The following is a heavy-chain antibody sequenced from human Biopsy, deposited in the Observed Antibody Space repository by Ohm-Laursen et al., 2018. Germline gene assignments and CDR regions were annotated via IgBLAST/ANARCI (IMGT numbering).Heavy chain of an antibody. D-gene: IGHD3-10*01. J-gene: IGHJ5*02. CDR3: ARAPPLIRGVVESWFDP. V-gene: IGHV4-4*07. CDR2: IYITGET. Sequence: SETLSLTCTVSGGYISHYYWTWIRQPAGQGLEWIGRIYITGETDYNPSLKSRVTISVDSSKKQFSLKLKSVTAADTAIYYCARAPPLIRGVVESWFDPWGQGILVTVSS. CDR1: GGYISHYY.